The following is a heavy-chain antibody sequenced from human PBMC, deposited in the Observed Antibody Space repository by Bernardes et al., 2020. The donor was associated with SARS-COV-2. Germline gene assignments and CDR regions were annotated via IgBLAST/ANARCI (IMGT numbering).Heavy chain of an antibody. J-gene: IGHJ4*02. D-gene: IGHD5-18*01. CDR1: GGSISSGGYY. Sequence: SETLSLTCTVSGGSISSGGYYWSWIRQHPGKGLEWIGYIYYSGSTYYNPSLKSRLTISLDTSKNQFSLKLSSVTAADTAVYYCARDQGYGFPHFDYWGQGTLVTVSS. CDR3: ARDQGYGFPHFDY. V-gene: IGHV4-31*03. CDR2: IYYSGST.